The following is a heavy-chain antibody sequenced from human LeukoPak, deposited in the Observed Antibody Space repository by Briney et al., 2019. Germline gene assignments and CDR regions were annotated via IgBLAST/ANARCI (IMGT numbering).Heavy chain of an antibody. CDR1: GGSISSYY. CDR2: IYYSGST. V-gene: IGHV4-59*01. Sequence: SETLSLTCTVSGGSISSYYWSWIRQPPGKGLEWIGYIYYSGSTNYNPSLKSRVTISVDTSKNQFSLKLSSVTAADTAVYYCARGHCSSTSCYGGYYYYGMDVWDQGTTVTVSS. CDR3: ARGHCSSTSCYGGYYYYGMDV. D-gene: IGHD2-2*01. J-gene: IGHJ6*02.